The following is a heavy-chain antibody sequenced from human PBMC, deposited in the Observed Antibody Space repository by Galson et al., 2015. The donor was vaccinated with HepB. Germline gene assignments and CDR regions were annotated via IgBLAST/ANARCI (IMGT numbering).Heavy chain of an antibody. D-gene: IGHD2-2*02. CDR3: VSGWIPAAIRGREGAGTQGYYYYMDV. V-gene: IGHV3-23*01. CDR2: ISGSGGST. CDR1: GFTFSSYA. J-gene: IGHJ6*03. Sequence: SLRLSCAASGFTFSSYAMSWVRQAPGKGLEWVSAISGSGGSTYYADSVKGRFTISRDNSKNTLYLQMNSLRAEDTAVYYCVSGWIPAAIRGREGAGTQGYYYYMDVWGKGTTVTVSS.